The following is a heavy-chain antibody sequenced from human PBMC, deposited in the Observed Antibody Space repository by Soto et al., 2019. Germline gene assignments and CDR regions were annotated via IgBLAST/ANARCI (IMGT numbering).Heavy chain of an antibody. CDR1: GFTFSSYG. D-gene: IGHD2-2*01. J-gene: IGHJ5*02. CDR3: ARGYCSSTSCYNWFDP. CDR2: IWYDGSNK. Sequence: GGSLRLSCAASGFTFSSYGMHWVRQAPGKGLEWVAVIWYDGSNKYYADSVKGRFTISRDNSKNTLYLQMNSLRAEDTAVYYCARGYCSSTSCYNWFDPWGQGTLVTVSS. V-gene: IGHV3-33*01.